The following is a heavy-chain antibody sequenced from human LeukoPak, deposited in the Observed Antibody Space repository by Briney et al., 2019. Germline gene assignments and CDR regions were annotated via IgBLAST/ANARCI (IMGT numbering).Heavy chain of an antibody. CDR1: GGSINSYF. CDR2: IYYSGST. J-gene: IGHJ4*02. CDR3: ARHDEDGRNFAY. V-gene: IGHV4-59*08. D-gene: IGHD2-15*01. Sequence: SETLSLTCTVSGGSINSYFWSWIRQPPGKGLEWIGYIYYSGSTNYNPSLKSRLPISVDTSKNQFSLKLSSVTAVDTAVYYCARHDEDGRNFAYWGQGILVTVSS.